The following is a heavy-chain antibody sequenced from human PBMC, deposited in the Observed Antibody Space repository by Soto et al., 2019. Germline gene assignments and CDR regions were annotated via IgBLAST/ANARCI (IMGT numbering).Heavy chain of an antibody. J-gene: IGHJ4*02. CDR3: AKDKFDYCSSTSCPFY. D-gene: IGHD2-2*01. Sequence: GGSLRLSCVVSGFTFEDSVMHWVRQVPGKGLEWVSGISWNSDVKGYADSVKGRFTISRDNSKNTLYLQMNSLRAEDTAVYYCAKDKFDYCSSTSCPFYWGQGTLVTVSS. CDR1: GFTFEDSV. CDR2: ISWNSDVK. V-gene: IGHV3-9*01.